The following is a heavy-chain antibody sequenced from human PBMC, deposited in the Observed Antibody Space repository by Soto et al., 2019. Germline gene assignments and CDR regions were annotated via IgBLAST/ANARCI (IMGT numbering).Heavy chain of an antibody. J-gene: IGHJ4*02. D-gene: IGHD5-12*01. Sequence: QEQLQESGPGLVKPSQTLSLTCTVSGGSISSGGYYWSWIRQHPGKGLEWIGYIYYSGSTYYNPSLKSQVTISVDTSKNQFSLKLSSVTAADTAVYYCAREDRDGYNFVYWGQGTLVIVSS. CDR1: GGSISSGGYY. V-gene: IGHV4-31*01. CDR2: IYYSGST. CDR3: AREDRDGYNFVY.